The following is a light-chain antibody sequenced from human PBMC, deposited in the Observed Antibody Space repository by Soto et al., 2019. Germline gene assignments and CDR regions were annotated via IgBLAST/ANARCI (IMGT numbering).Light chain of an antibody. V-gene: IGLV2-14*01. CDR1: SSDVGGYNY. Sequence: QSVLTRPASVSGSPGQSITISCTGTSSDVGGYNYVSWYQQHPGKAPKLMIYDVSNRPSGVSNRFSGSKSGNTASLTISGLQAEDEADYYCSSYTSSSTQVFGTGTKVTVL. J-gene: IGLJ1*01. CDR3: SSYTSSSTQV. CDR2: DVS.